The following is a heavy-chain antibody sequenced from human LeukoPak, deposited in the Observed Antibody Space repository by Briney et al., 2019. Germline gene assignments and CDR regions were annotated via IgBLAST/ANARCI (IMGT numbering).Heavy chain of an antibody. CDR1: GGSFSGYY. V-gene: IGHV4-34*01. Sequence: SETLSLTCAVYGGSFSGYYWSWIRQPAGKGLEWIGEINHSGSTNYNPSLKSRVTISVDTSKNQFSLKLSSVTAADTAVYYCARGRVGAPLRYWGQGTLVTVSS. CDR2: INHSGST. CDR3: ARGRVGAPLRY. J-gene: IGHJ4*02. D-gene: IGHD1-26*01.